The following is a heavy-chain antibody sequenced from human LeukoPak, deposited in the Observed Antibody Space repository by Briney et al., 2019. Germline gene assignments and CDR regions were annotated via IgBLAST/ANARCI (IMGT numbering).Heavy chain of an antibody. V-gene: IGHV3-11*05. J-gene: IGHJ4*02. CDR3: AKVFSIVGATTFDY. CDR2: ISSSSSYT. CDR1: GFTFSDYY. Sequence: GGSLRLSCAASGFTFSDYYMSWIRQAPGKGLEWVSYISSSSSYTNYADSVKGRFTISRDNSKNTLYLQMNSLRAEDTAVYYCAKVFSIVGATTFDYWGQGTLVTVSS. D-gene: IGHD1-26*01.